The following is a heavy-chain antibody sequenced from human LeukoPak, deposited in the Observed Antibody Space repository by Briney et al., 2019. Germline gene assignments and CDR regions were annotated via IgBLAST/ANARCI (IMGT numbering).Heavy chain of an antibody. D-gene: IGHD2/OR15-2a*01. CDR2: IHADGGRT. CDR3: STWAFYHGLDV. Sequence: PGGSLRLSCAASGFAFADYAMHWVRQIPGKGLECVAHIHADGGRTFYADSVKGRFIVSRDNGKNSLFLQMDSLTSDDTALYYCSTWAFYHGLDVWGQGATVIVSS. V-gene: IGHV3-43*02. CDR1: GFAFADYA. J-gene: IGHJ6*02.